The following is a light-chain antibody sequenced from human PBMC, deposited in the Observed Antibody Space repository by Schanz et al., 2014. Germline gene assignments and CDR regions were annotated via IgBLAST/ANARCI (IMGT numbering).Light chain of an antibody. CDR2: EGS. CDR3: SSYTSSSTQV. V-gene: IGLV2-14*02. J-gene: IGLJ1*01. CDR1: SSDVGNYNL. Sequence: QSVLTQPASVSGSPGQSITISCTGTSSDVGNYNLVSWYQQHPGKAPKLMIYEGSKRPSGVSNRFSGSKSGNTASLTISGLQAEDDSDYYCSSYTSSSTQVFGTGTKLTVL.